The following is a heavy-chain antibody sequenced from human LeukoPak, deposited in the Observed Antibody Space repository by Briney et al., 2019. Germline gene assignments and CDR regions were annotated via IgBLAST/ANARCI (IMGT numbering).Heavy chain of an antibody. D-gene: IGHD6-13*01. Sequence: PSETLSLTCTVSGGSISSSTYYWGWIRQPPGKGLEWIGTIYYSGSTYFNPSLKSRVTISVDTSKNQFSLKLSSVTAADTAVYYFARHQFHSRAYYFDYWGQGTLVTVSS. CDR3: ARHQFHSRAYYFDY. J-gene: IGHJ4*02. CDR1: GGSISSSTYY. CDR2: IYYSGST. V-gene: IGHV4-39*01.